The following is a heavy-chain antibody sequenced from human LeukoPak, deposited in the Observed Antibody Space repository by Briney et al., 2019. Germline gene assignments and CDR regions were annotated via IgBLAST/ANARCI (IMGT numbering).Heavy chain of an antibody. V-gene: IGHV3-21*01. CDR1: GFTFSSYS. CDR2: ISSSSSYI. D-gene: IGHD3-22*01. J-gene: IGHJ3*02. CDR3: ARAFSYYDSSGYYSDAFDI. Sequence: GGSLRLSCAASGFTFSSYSMNWVRQAPGKGLEWVSSISSSSSYIYYADSVKGRFTISRDNAKNSLYLQMNSLRAEDTAVYYCARAFSYYDSSGYYSDAFDIWGQGTMVTVSS.